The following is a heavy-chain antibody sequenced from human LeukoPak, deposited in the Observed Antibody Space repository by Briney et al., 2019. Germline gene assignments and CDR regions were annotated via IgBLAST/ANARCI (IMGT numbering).Heavy chain of an antibody. CDR1: GFTFSSYA. J-gene: IGHJ6*03. Sequence: EPGGSLRLSCAASGFTFSSYAMSWVRQAPGKGLEWVSTISGSGGSTYYADSVKGRFTISRDNSKNTLYLQMNSLRAEDTAVYYCAKIPAVAGTQPAGYYYYYMDVWGKGTTVTASS. CDR2: ISGSGGST. D-gene: IGHD6-19*01. V-gene: IGHV3-23*01. CDR3: AKIPAVAGTQPAGYYYYYMDV.